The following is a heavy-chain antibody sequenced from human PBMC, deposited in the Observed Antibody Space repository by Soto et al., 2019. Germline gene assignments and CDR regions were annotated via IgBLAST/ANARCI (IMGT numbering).Heavy chain of an antibody. Sequence: GRALRLSCAGSGFRFSDYPLNWVRQAQGEGLEWVAKINRRGTSTYYVDSVRGRFSTSRDNTRNSFYLNMDSVRVGDTATYYCGRGTPTPGLDIWGRGTTVTVSS. J-gene: IGHJ6*02. CDR1: GFRFSDYP. V-gene: IGHV3-7*03. CDR3: GRGTPTPGLDI. CDR2: INRRGTST. D-gene: IGHD1-1*01.